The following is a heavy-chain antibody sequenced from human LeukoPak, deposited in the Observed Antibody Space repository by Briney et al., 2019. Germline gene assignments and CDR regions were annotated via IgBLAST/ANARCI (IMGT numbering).Heavy chain of an antibody. J-gene: IGHJ5*02. CDR2: ISYSGIT. CDR1: GGSISSSSYY. Sequence: SETLSLTCTVSGGSISSSSYYWGWIRQPPGKGLEWIGSISYSGITYYNPSLKTRVTISVDTSKKQFSLKLSSVTAADTAVYYCARHTKRRITMVRGGGTNWFDPWGQETLVTVSS. CDR3: ARHTKRRITMVRGGGTNWFDP. V-gene: IGHV4-39*01. D-gene: IGHD3-10*01.